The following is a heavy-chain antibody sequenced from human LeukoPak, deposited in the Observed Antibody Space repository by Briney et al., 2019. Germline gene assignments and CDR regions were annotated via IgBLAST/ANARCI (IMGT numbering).Heavy chain of an antibody. V-gene: IGHV1-2*02. D-gene: IGHD3-10*01. CDR2: INPNSGGT. J-gene: IGHJ4*02. CDR1: GYTFTGYY. Sequence: GASVKVSCKASGYTFTGYYMHWVRQAPGQGLEWMGWINPNSGGTNYAQKFQGRVTMTRDTSISTAYMELSRLRSDDTAVYYCARDLGFGESNPYFDYWGQGTLVTVSS. CDR3: ARDLGFGESNPYFDY.